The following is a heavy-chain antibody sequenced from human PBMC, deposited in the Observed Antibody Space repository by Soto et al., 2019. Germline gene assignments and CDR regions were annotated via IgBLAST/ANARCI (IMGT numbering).Heavy chain of an antibody. J-gene: IGHJ6*02. D-gene: IGHD3-10*01. CDR1: GGSISSSSYY. CDR3: ARHEGCYYYGSGSYSYYYYYYGMDV. Sequence: SETLSLTCTVSGGSISSSSYYWGWIRQPPGKGLEWIGSIYYSGSTYYNPSLKSRVTISVDTSKNQFSLKLSSVTAADTAVYYCARHEGCYYYGSGSYSYYYYYYGMDVWGQGTTVTVSS. CDR2: IYYSGST. V-gene: IGHV4-39*01.